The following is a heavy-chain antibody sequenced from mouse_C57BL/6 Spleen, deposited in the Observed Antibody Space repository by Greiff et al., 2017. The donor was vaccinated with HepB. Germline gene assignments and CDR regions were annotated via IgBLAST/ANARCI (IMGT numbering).Heavy chain of an antibody. CDR3: ATTVSYYFDY. CDR1: GYTFTSYW. Sequence: QVQLQQSGAELVKPGASVKLSCKASGYTFTSYWMQWVKQRPGQGLEWIGEIDPSDSYTNYNPKFKGKATLTVDTSSSTAYMQLSSLTSEDSAVYYCATTVSYYFDYWGQGTTLTVSS. V-gene: IGHV1-50*01. CDR2: IDPSDSYT. D-gene: IGHD1-1*01. J-gene: IGHJ2*01.